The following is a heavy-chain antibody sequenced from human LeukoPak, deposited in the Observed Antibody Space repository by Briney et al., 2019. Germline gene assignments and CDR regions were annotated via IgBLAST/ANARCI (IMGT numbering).Heavy chain of an antibody. CDR2: IYCGGTT. J-gene: IGHJ2*01. V-gene: IGHV3-53*01. D-gene: IGHD2-15*01. CDR3: ARDSCSGGSCYSRGWYFDL. Sequence: GSLRLSCAASGFTVRDNYMTWVRQAPGEGAEGGSGIYCGGTTDYADSVKGRFTISRDNSKNTLYLQMNSLRAEDTAVYYCARDSCSGGSCYSRGWYFDLWGRGTLVTVSS. CDR1: GFTVRDNY.